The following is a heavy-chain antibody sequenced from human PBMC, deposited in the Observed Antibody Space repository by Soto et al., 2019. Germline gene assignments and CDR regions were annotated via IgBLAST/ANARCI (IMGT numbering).Heavy chain of an antibody. CDR3: ARDKITGLFDY. CDR2: INHSGST. V-gene: IGHV4-34*01. CDR1: GGSFSGYY. J-gene: IGHJ4*02. Sequence: SETLSLTCAVYGGSFSGYYWSWIRQPPGKGLEWIGEINHSGSTNYNPSLKSRVSISVDTSKNQFSLKLTSVTAADTAVYYCARDKITGLFDYWGQGTLVTVSS. D-gene: IGHD2-8*02.